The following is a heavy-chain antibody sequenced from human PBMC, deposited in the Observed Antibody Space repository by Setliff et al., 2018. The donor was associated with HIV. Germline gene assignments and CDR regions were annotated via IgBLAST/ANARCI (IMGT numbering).Heavy chain of an antibody. Sequence: PGGSLRLSCVASGFTVSSSYMSWVRQAPGKGLEWVSVLYSGGTTYYADSVKGRFTISRDNSKNTLYLQMNSLRVEDTAVYHCARSPQGGYFDYWGQGTLVTVSS. CDR2: LYSGGTT. J-gene: IGHJ4*03. CDR1: GFTVSSSY. V-gene: IGHV3-53*01. CDR3: ARSPQGGYFDY.